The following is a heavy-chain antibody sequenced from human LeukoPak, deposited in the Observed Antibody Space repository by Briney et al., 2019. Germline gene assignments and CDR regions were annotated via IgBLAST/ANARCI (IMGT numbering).Heavy chain of an antibody. D-gene: IGHD1-26*01. Sequence: SQTLSLTCTVSGGSISSGGYYWSWIRQPPGKGLEWIGYIYHSGSTYYNPSLKSRVTISVDRSKNQFSLKLSSVTAADTAVYYCARDSGGYWTGYYFDYWGQGTLVTVSS. J-gene: IGHJ4*02. CDR1: GGSISSGGYY. CDR3: ARDSGGYWTGYYFDY. CDR2: IYHSGST. V-gene: IGHV4-30-2*01.